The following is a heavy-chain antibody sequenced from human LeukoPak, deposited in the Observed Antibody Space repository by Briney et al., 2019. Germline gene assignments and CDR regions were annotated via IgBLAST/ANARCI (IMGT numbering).Heavy chain of an antibody. CDR1: GFTFSSYW. V-gene: IGHV3-30-3*01. Sequence: PGGSLRLSCAASGFTFSSYWMSWVRQAPGKGLEWVAVISYDGSNKYYADSVKGRFTISRDNSKNTLYLQMNSLRAEDTAVYYCARDVWFGELLYYFDYWGQGTLVTVSS. CDR3: ARDVWFGELLYYFDY. D-gene: IGHD3-10*01. CDR2: ISYDGSNK. J-gene: IGHJ4*02.